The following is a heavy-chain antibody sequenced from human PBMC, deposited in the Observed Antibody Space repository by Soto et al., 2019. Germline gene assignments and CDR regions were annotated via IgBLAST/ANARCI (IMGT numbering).Heavy chain of an antibody. V-gene: IGHV3-23*01. CDR1: GFTFSSYA. CDR2: ISGSGGST. J-gene: IGHJ5*02. CDR3: AKSSSSWGWFDP. Sequence: PGGSLRLSCAAAGFTFSSYAMSWVRQAPGKGLEWVPAISGSGGSTYYADSVKGRFTISRDNSKNTLYLQMNSLRAEDTAVYYCAKSSSSWGWFDPWGQGTLVTVSS. D-gene: IGHD6-13*01.